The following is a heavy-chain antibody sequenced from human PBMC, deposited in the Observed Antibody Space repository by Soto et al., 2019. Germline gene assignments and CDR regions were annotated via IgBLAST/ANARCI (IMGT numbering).Heavy chain of an antibody. J-gene: IGHJ6*02. CDR1: GYTLTSYA. Sequence: GASVKVSCKASGYTLTSYAMHWVRQAPGQRLEWMGWINAGNGNTKYSQKFQGRVTITRDTSASTAYMELSSLRSEDTAVYYCASDEYCSSTSCFNGGYYYYGMDVWGQGTTVTVSS. CDR3: ASDEYCSSTSCFNGGYYYYGMDV. CDR2: INAGNGNT. D-gene: IGHD2-2*01. V-gene: IGHV1-3*01.